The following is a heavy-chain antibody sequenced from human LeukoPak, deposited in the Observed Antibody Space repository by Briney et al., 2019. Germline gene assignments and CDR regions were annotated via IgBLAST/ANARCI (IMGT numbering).Heavy chain of an antibody. Sequence: SKTLSLTCAVYGGSFSGYYWSWIRQPPGKGLEWIGEINHSGSTNYNPSLKSRVTISVDTSKNQFSLKLSSVTAADTAVYYCARIRTPAHTYYYGSGSYHFDYWGQGTLVTVSS. D-gene: IGHD3-10*01. CDR2: INHSGST. CDR3: ARIRTPAHTYYYGSGSYHFDY. V-gene: IGHV4-34*01. CDR1: GGSFSGYY. J-gene: IGHJ4*02.